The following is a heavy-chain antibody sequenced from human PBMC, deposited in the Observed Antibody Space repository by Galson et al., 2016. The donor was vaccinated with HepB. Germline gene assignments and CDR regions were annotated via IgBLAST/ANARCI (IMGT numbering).Heavy chain of an antibody. Sequence: SLRLSCAASGFTFSSYSMNWVRQAPGKGLEWVSSITSISSYIYYAESVKGRFTISRDNAENSLYLQMNSLKVEDTAVYYCASDTLVVSRGVIYYMDVWGKGTTVTVAS. V-gene: IGHV3-21*01. CDR3: ASDTLVVSRGVIYYMDV. J-gene: IGHJ6*03. CDR2: ITSISSYI. CDR1: GFTFSSYS. D-gene: IGHD3-10*01.